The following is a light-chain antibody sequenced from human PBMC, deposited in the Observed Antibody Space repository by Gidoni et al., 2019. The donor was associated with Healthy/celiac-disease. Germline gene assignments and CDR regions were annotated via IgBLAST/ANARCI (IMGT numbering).Light chain of an antibody. CDR1: QSVLYSSKNKNY. Sequence: DIVMTQSPDSLAVSLGERATINCKSSQSVLYSSKNKNYLAWYQQKPGQPPKLLIYWASTRESWVPDRFSGSGSGTDFTLTISSLQAEDVAVYYCQQYYSISSWTFXXXTKVEIK. CDR3: QQYYSISSWT. J-gene: IGKJ1*01. V-gene: IGKV4-1*01. CDR2: WAS.